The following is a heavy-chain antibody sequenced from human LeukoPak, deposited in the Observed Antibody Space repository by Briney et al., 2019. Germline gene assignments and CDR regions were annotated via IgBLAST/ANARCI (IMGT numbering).Heavy chain of an antibody. Sequence: GGSLRLSCVVSGFTFNNYGMNWVRQAPGKGLDWVSYISASRNSISYADSVKGRFTISRDNSKNTLYLQMNSLRAEDTAVYYCAKDPSRDMVRGVSNFDYWGQGTLVTVSS. D-gene: IGHD3-10*01. J-gene: IGHJ4*02. CDR1: GFTFNNYG. CDR3: AKDPSRDMVRGVSNFDY. CDR2: ISASRNSI. V-gene: IGHV3-48*01.